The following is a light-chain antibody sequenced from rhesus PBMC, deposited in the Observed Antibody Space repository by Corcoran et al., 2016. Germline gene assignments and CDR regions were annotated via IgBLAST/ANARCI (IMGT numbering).Light chain of an antibody. V-gene: IGKV1S12*01. CDR2: SAS. Sequence: DIQMTQSPSALSASVGDRVTISCRASQNIYSNLEWYKQNPGKAPKLLIYSASSLQTGIPYRFSGSVSWTDLTLTISSLQPEDSAAYYCQHYYDNPYSFGQGTKVEIK. CDR1: QNIYSN. J-gene: IGKJ2*01. CDR3: QHYYDNPYS.